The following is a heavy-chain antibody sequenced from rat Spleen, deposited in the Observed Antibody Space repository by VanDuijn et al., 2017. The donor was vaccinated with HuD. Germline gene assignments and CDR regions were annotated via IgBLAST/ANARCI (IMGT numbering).Heavy chain of an antibody. D-gene: IGHD1-6*01. V-gene: IGHV5-46*01. CDR3: TRAIYTTDYYYAKGYYVMDA. CDR1: GFTFSSFP. J-gene: IGHJ4*01. CDR2: ISSGGSI. Sequence: EVQVVESGGGLVRPGRSLKLSCAASGFTFSSFPLAWVRQAPKKGLEWVASISSGGSIYYPDSVKGRFTISRDNAKSTLYLQMNSLRSEDTATYYCTRAIYTTDYYYAKGYYVMDAWGQGASVTVSS.